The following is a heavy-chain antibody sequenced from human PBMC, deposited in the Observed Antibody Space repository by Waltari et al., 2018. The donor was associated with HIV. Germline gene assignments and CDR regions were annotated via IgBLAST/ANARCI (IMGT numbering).Heavy chain of an antibody. CDR3: ASARETMGVDFDS. CDR1: AGTFLSYS. V-gene: IGHV1-69*08. Sequence: QVQLVQSGAEVKKPGSSVRVSCTASAGTFLSYSLNWVRQVPGQGLEWLVRISTMSGTANNAQKFQGRNTITADESTSTAYMERRNLKSDDTGVYFCASARETMGVDFDSWGQGTLVNVSS. J-gene: IGHJ4*02. D-gene: IGHD3-10*01. CDR2: ISTMSGTA.